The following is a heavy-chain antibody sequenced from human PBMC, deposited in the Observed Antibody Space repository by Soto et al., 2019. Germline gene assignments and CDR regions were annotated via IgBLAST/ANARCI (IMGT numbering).Heavy chain of an antibody. V-gene: IGHV4-61*08. Sequence: KSSETLSLTCSVSGDSISSGGYYWSWIRQPPGKGLEWIGYIYYSGSTNYNPSLRSRVTISVDTSKNQFSLKLTSVTAADTAVYYCAREGMIVSWADVLYYFHVVDVWGQGTPVTVSS. J-gene: IGHJ6*01. D-gene: IGHD3-22*01. CDR2: IYYSGST. CDR1: GDSISSGGYY. CDR3: AREGMIVSWADVLYYFHVVDV.